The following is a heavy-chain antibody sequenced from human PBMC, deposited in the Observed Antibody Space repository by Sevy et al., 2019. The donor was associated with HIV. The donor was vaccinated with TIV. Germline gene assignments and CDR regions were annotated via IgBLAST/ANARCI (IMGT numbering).Heavy chain of an antibody. CDR3: ARGGSYDSSGYFDS. CDR2: IYYSGST. CDR1: GGSISNYY. J-gene: IGHJ4*02. Sequence: SETLSLTCTVSGGSISNYYWNWIRQPPGKGLEWIGYIYYSGSTNYNRSLKSRVTISVDMSKNQFSLKLGSVTAADTAVYYWARGGSYDSSGYFDSWGQGTLVTVSS. V-gene: IGHV4-59*01. D-gene: IGHD3-22*01.